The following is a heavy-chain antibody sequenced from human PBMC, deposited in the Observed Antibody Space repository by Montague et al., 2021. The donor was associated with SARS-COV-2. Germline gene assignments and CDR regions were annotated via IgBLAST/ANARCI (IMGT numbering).Heavy chain of an antibody. V-gene: IGHV4-59*08. CDR1: GGSISSFY. D-gene: IGHD2-15*01. J-gene: IGHJ4*02. CDR3: ARQYSATLPAVY. CDR2: ISYSGST. Sequence: SETLSLTCTVSGGSISSFYWSCFRQPPGKGLEWIGYISYSGSTNYNPSLTSRVTMSVDTSKNQFSLKVNSVTAADTAVYYCARQYSATLPAVYWGQGTLVTVSS.